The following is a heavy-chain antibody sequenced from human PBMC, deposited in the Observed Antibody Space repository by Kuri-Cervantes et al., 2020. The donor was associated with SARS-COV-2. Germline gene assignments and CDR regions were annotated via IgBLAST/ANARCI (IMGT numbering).Heavy chain of an antibody. Sequence: GGSLRLSCAASGFTFSGYWMSWVRQAPGKGLEWVANIKQDGSEKYYVDSVKGRFTISRDNAKNSLYLQMNSLRAEDAAVYYCVRDGDHWNFDYWGQGTLVTVSS. CDR3: VRDGDHWNFDY. CDR1: GFTFSGYW. J-gene: IGHJ4*02. D-gene: IGHD1-1*01. CDR2: IKQDGSEK. V-gene: IGHV3-7*01.